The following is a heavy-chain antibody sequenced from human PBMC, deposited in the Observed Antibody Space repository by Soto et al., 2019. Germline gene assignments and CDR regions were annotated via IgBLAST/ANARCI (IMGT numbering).Heavy chain of an antibody. V-gene: IGHV3-9*01. Sequence: EVQLVESGGGLVQPGRSLRLSCAASGFTFDDYAMHWVRQAPGKGLEWVSGISWNSGSIGYADSVKGRFTISRDNAKNSLYLQMNSLRAEDTVLYYCANYRNNLYNTGGAVDIWGQGTIGTVSS. D-gene: IGHD3-16*02. CDR3: ANYRNNLYNTGGAVDI. CDR1: GFTFDDYA. CDR2: ISWNSGSI. J-gene: IGHJ3*02.